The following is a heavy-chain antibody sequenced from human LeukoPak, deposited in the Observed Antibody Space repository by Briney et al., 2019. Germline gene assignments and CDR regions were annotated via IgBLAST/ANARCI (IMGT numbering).Heavy chain of an antibody. V-gene: IGHV4-34*01. CDR3: ARGQVPAARGYNWFDP. Sequence: SETLSLTCAVYGWSFNDYYWNWVRQPPRKGLEWIGEINARGDTNYNPSLKSRVTISVDSSKNQFSLTLTSMIAADTAIYYCARGQVPAARGYNWFDPWGQGTLVTVSS. CDR2: INARGDT. J-gene: IGHJ5*02. D-gene: IGHD2-2*01. CDR1: GWSFNDYY.